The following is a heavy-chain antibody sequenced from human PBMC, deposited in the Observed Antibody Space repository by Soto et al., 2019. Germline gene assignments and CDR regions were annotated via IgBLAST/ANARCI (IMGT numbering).Heavy chain of an antibody. CDR3: ARSSDCSSTSCYLYGMDV. V-gene: IGHV5-10-1*01. Sequence: GESLKISCKGSGYSFTSYWISWVRQMPGKGLEWMGRIDPSDSYTNYSPSFQGHVTISADKSISTAYLQWSSLKASDTAMYYCARSSDCSSTSCYLYGMDVWGQGTTVTVSS. CDR2: IDPSDSYT. J-gene: IGHJ6*02. D-gene: IGHD2-2*01. CDR1: GYSFTSYW.